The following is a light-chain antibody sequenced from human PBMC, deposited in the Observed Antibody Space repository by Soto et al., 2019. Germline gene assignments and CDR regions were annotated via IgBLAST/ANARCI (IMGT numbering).Light chain of an antibody. Sequence: EIVMTQSPATLSVSRGERATLSFRANQAISSNLAWYQQKPGQAPRLLIYGASTRATGIPDRFSGSGSGTEFTLTISSLHSEHFAVYYCQHYNNWLGTFGGGTKVDIK. CDR2: GAS. CDR3: QHYNNWLGT. V-gene: IGKV3-15*01. J-gene: IGKJ4*01. CDR1: QAISSN.